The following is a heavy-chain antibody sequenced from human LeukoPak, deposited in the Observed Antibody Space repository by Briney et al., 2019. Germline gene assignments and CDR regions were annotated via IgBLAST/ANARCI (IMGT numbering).Heavy chain of an antibody. CDR2: IKQDGSEK. Sequence: PGGSLRLSCAASGFTFNSHWMSWVRQAPGEGLEWVASIKQDGSEKYYVDSVKGRFTISRDNAKNSLYLQMNSLRAEDTAVYYCARMVRQVAPDGSSHFNWFDPWGQGTLVTVSS. J-gene: IGHJ5*02. V-gene: IGHV3-7*01. D-gene: IGHD2-2*01. CDR3: ARMVRQVAPDGSSHFNWFDP. CDR1: GFTFNSHW.